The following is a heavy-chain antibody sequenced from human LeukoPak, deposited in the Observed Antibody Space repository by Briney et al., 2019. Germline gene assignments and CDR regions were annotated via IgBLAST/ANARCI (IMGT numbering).Heavy chain of an antibody. CDR1: GFTFSSYA. Sequence: GKSLRLSCAASGFTFSSYARHWVRQAPGKGLEWVAVISYDGSNKYYADSVKGRFTISRDNSKNTLYLQMNSLRAEDTAVYYCARVGPSSGWLEIAYWRQGTLVTVST. J-gene: IGHJ4*02. D-gene: IGHD6-19*01. V-gene: IGHV3-30-3*01. CDR3: ARVGPSSGWLEIAY. CDR2: ISYDGSNK.